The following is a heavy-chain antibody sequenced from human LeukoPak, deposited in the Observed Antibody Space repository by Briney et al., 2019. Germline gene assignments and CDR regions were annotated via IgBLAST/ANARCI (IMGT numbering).Heavy chain of an antibody. J-gene: IGHJ4*02. CDR2: ISGSGGRT. V-gene: IGHV3-23*01. CDR1: GFTFSSYD. D-gene: IGHD6-6*01. Sequence: PGGSLRLSCAASGFTFSSYDMSWVRQAPGKGLEWVSAISGSGGRTYYADSVKGRFTISRDNSKNTLYLQMSSLRAEDTAVYSCANAGGVAARALFDHWGQGTLVTVSS. CDR3: ANAGGVAARALFDH.